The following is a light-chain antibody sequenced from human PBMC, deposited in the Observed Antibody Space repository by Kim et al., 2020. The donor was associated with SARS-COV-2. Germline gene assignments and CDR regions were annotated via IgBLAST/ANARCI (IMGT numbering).Light chain of an antibody. J-gene: IGLJ1*01. CDR2: EVT. CDR1: SSDVGGYNY. Sequence: QSALTQPASASGSPGQSVTISCTGTSSDVGGYNYVSWYQQYPGKAPKLLIYEVTNRPSGVPDRFSGSKSGNTASLTISGLQAEDEADYYCSSSASSSNYVFGIGTKVTVL. CDR3: SSSASSSNYV. V-gene: IGLV2-8*01.